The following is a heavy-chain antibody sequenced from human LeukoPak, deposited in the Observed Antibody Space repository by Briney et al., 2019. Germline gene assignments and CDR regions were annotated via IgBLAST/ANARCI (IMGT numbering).Heavy chain of an antibody. Sequence: ASVKVSCKASGGTFSSYAISWVRQAPGQGLEWMGGIIPIFGTANYAQKFQGRVTITADESTSTAYMELSSLRSEDTAAYYCAIPTTSSPYYYYGMDVWGQGTTVTVSS. CDR3: AIPTTSSPYYYYGMDV. V-gene: IGHV1-69*13. J-gene: IGHJ6*02. CDR2: IIPIFGTA. CDR1: GGTFSSYA. D-gene: IGHD4-11*01.